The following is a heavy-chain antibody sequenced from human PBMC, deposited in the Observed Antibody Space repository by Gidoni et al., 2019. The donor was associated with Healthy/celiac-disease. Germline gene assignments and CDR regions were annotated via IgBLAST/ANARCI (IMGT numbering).Heavy chain of an antibody. J-gene: IGHJ5*02. V-gene: IGHV4-39*07. Sequence: QLQLQESGPGLVKPSETLSLTCPVSGGSISSSSYYWGWIRQPPGKGLEWIGSIYYSGSTYYNPSLKSRVTISVDTSKNQFSLKLSSVTAADTAVYYCARDVGYCSSTSCRNWFDPWGQGTLVTVSS. CDR2: IYYSGST. D-gene: IGHD2-2*01. CDR3: ARDVGYCSSTSCRNWFDP. CDR1: GGSISSSSYY.